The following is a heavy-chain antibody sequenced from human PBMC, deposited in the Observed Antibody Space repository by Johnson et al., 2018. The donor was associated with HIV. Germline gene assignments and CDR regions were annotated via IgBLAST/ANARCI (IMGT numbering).Heavy chain of an antibody. J-gene: IGHJ3*02. CDR1: GFTFSNAW. CDR3: ARLEGRSRGAFDI. D-gene: IGHD3-10*01. V-gene: IGHV3-15*01. CDR2: IKSKTDGETT. Sequence: VQLVESGGGLVKPGESLRLSCAASGFTFSNAWMSWVHQAPGKGLEWVGRIKSKTDGETTDYAAPVKGRFTISRDDSNNTRYGQMNRLRAEDTAVSYCARLEGRSRGAFDIWGQGTMVTVSS.